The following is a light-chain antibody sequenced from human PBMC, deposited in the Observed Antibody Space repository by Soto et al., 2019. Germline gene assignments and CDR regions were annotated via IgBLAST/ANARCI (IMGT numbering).Light chain of an antibody. CDR1: QDISNY. V-gene: IGKV1-33*01. Sequence: DIQMPQSPSSLSASVGDRVTITCQASQDISNYLNWYQQKPGKDPKLLIYDASNLETGVPSRFSGSGSGTDFTFTISSLQPEDIATYYWQQYDNLPLAFGGGTQVEIK. CDR2: DAS. J-gene: IGKJ4*01. CDR3: QQYDNLPLA.